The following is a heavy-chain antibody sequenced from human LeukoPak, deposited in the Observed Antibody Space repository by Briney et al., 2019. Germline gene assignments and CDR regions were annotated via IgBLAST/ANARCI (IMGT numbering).Heavy chain of an antibody. J-gene: IGHJ4*02. CDR2: IKEDGSEK. D-gene: IGHD6-19*01. CDR1: GFTFSSYG. V-gene: IGHV3-7*03. Sequence: PGRSLRLSCAASGFTFSSYGMHWVRQAPGKGLEWVANIKEDGSEKYYVDSVKGRFTISRDNAKNSLHLQMNNLRIEDTALYYCAKDGVGSGWSEIDFWGQGTLVTVAS. CDR3: AKDGVGSGWSEIDF.